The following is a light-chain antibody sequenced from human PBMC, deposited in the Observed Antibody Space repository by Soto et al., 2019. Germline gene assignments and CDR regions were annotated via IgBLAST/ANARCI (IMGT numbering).Light chain of an antibody. CDR1: QSVSSN. CDR3: QQYNNSTLT. J-gene: IGKJ4*01. V-gene: IGKV3D-15*01. CDR2: GAS. Sequence: EVVITQSPATLSVSLGDRATLSCRASQSVSSNLACYPQKPGQAPRLLIYGASTRETGIRARFSRSGAGTEFTRTISSLQSEDFAVYSCQQYNNSTLTFGGGTKVDIK.